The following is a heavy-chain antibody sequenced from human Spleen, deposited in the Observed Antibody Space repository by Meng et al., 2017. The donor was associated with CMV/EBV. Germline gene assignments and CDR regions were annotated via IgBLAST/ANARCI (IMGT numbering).Heavy chain of an antibody. V-gene: IGHV1-69*05. CDR2: IIPIFGTA. Sequence: FSRYAISWVRQAPGQGLEWMGGIIPIFGTANYAQKFQGRVTITTDESTSTAYMELSSLRSEDTAVYYCARGPGRYYYDSSGSSHFDYWGQGTLVTVSS. D-gene: IGHD3-22*01. CDR3: ARGPGRYYYDSSGSSHFDY. CDR1: FSRYA. J-gene: IGHJ4*02.